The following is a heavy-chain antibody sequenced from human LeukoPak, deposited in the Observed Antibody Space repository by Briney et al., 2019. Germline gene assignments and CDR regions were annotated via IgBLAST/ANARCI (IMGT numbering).Heavy chain of an antibody. V-gene: IGHV4-38-2*02. D-gene: IGHD4-11*01. J-gene: IGHJ4*02. CDR2: IYYTGST. CDR3: GREVGYSNYDSH. Sequence: SETLSLTCAVSGYSISSGYYWGWIRQPPGKGLEWIGNIYYTGSTYYNPSLKSRVTIPIDTSKNQFSLKLTSVTAADTAVYYCGREVGYSNYDSHWGQGTLVTVSS. CDR1: GYSISSGYY.